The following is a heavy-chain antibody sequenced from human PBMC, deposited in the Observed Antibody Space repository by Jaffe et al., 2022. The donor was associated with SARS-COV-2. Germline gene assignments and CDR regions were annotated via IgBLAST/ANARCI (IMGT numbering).Heavy chain of an antibody. V-gene: IGHV3-7*01. CDR1: GFTFSSYW. CDR2: IKEDGSEK. CDR3: AKAHFSGGWFDP. J-gene: IGHJ5*02. Sequence: EVQLEESGGGLVQPGGSLRLSCAASGFTFSSYWMTWVRQAAGKGLEWVADIKEDGSEKHYVDSVKGRFTISRDNAKNTLYLQMDSLRVEDTAVYYCAKAHFSGGWFDPWGQGTLVTVSS.